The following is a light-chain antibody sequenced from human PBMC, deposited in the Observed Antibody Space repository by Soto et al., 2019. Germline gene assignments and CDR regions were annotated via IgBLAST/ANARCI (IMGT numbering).Light chain of an antibody. Sequence: IWMTQSPSLLSASTGDRVTITCRASQGISSYLAWYQQKPGKAPKLLIYAASTLQSGVPSRFSGSGSGTEFTLTISSLQPEDVATYYCQQLNSYPITFGQGTRLEIK. V-gene: IGKV1-9*01. CDR3: QQLNSYPIT. J-gene: IGKJ5*01. CDR2: AAS. CDR1: QGISSY.